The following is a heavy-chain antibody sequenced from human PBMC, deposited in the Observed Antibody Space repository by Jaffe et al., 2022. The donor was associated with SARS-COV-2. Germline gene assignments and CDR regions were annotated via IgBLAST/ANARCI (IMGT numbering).Heavy chain of an antibody. Sequence: QVQLQESGPGLVKPSQTLSLTCTVSGGSISSGSYYWSWIRQPAGKGLEWIGRIYTSGSTNYNPSLKSRVTISVDTSKNQFSLKLSSVTAADTAVYYCARAEGSPNGPYYYYGMDVWGQGTTVTVSS. D-gene: IGHD4-17*01. CDR1: GGSISSGSYY. CDR3: ARAEGSPNGPYYYYGMDV. J-gene: IGHJ6*02. CDR2: IYTSGST. V-gene: IGHV4-61*02.